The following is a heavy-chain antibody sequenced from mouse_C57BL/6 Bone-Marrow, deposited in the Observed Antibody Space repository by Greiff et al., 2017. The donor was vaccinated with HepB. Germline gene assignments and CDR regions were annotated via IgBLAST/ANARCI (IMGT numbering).Heavy chain of an antibody. CDR1: GYTFTSYW. CDR2: INPSNGGT. Sequence: QVQLQQPGTELVKPGASVKLSCKASGYTFTSYWMHWVKQRPGQGLEWIGNINPSNGGTNYNEKFKSKATLTVDKSSSTAYMQLSSLTSEDSAVYYCERDRYDGYYVAWFAYWGQGTLVTVSA. CDR3: ERDRYDGYYVAWFAY. D-gene: IGHD2-3*01. V-gene: IGHV1-53*01. J-gene: IGHJ3*01.